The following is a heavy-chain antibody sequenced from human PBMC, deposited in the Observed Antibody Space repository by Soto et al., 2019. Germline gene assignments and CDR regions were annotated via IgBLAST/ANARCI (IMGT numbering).Heavy chain of an antibody. CDR2: LYYGRSA. V-gene: IGHV4-59*01. D-gene: IGHD3-22*01. CDR1: GDSISTYY. J-gene: IGHJ4*02. Sequence: QVQLQESGPGLVKPSETLSLTCAVSGDSISTYYCMWIRQPPGKGLESIGYLYYGRSANYNPSLKSRVTLPVDTSTNQCSLTLSSMTAADTAVYYCALRSMAVVPEYWGQGTLVTVSS. CDR3: ALRSMAVVPEY.